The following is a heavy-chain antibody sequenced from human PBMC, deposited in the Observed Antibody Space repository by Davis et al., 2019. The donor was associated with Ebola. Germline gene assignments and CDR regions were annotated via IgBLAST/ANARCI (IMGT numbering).Heavy chain of an antibody. D-gene: IGHD2-2*02. CDR3: ARIPRVGDKDGYI. J-gene: IGHJ3*02. Sequence: PGGSLRLSCAASGFTISPSYISWVRQAPGKGLEWVSAIYSGGGTYYADSVRGRFTISRDYAKSTMYLVMDSLRAEDTAVYYCARIPRVGDKDGYIWGQGATVTVSS. CDR1: GFTISPSY. V-gene: IGHV3-53*01. CDR2: IYSGGGT.